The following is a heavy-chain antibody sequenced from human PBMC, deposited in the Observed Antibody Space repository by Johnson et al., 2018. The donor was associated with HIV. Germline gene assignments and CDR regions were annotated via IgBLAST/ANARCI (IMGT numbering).Heavy chain of an antibody. Sequence: QVKLVESGGGVVQPGRSLRLSCAASGFTFSSYAMHWVRQAPGKGLEWVAVISYDGSNKNYADSVKGRFTISRDNSKNTLYLQMNSLRAEDTAVYYCTTVFIVGATPDAFDIWGQGTMVTVSS. V-gene: IGHV3-30*04. D-gene: IGHD1-26*01. CDR3: TTVFIVGATPDAFDI. CDR1: GFTFSSYA. J-gene: IGHJ3*02. CDR2: ISYDGSNK.